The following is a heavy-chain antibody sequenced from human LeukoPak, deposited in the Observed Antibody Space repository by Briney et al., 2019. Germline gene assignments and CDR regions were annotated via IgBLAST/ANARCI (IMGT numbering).Heavy chain of an antibody. J-gene: IGHJ3*02. V-gene: IGHV3-53*01. D-gene: IGHD3-3*02. Sequence: GGSLRLSCAASGFTVSSNYMSWVRQAPGEGLEWVSVIYSGGSTYYADSVKGRFTISRDNSKNTLYLQMNSLRAEDTAVYYCARDNGPFLEWLDAFDIWGQGTMVTVSS. CDR3: ARDNGPFLEWLDAFDI. CDR1: GFTVSSNY. CDR2: IYSGGST.